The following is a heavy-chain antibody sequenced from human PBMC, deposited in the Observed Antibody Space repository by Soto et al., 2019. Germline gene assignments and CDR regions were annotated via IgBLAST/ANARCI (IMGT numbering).Heavy chain of an antibody. CDR3: ARVVVATTRGGDKQYYFDY. CDR2: IIPIFGTA. CDR1: GGTFSSYA. D-gene: IGHD5-12*01. Sequence: SVKVSCKASGGTFSSYAISWVRQAPGQGLEWMGGIIPIFGTANYAQKFQGRVTITADESTSTAYMELSSLRSEDTAVYYCARVVVATTRGGDKQYYFDYWGQGTLVTVSS. J-gene: IGHJ4*02. V-gene: IGHV1-69*13.